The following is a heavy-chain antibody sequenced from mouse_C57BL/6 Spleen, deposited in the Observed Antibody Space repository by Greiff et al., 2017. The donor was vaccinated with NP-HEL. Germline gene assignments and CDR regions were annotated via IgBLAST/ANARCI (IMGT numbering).Heavy chain of an antibody. CDR3: ARVQDSSGYGFAY. J-gene: IGHJ3*01. Sequence: VQLQQSGAELAKPGASVKLSCKASGYTFTSYWMHWVKQRPGQGLEWIGYINPSSGYTKYNQKFKDKATLTADKSSSTAYMQLSSLTYEDSAVYYCARVQDSSGYGFAYWGQGTLVTVSA. CDR1: GYTFTSYW. V-gene: IGHV1-7*01. D-gene: IGHD3-2*02. CDR2: INPSSGYT.